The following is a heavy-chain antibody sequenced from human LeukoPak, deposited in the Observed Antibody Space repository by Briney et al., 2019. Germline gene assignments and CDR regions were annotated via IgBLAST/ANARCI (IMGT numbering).Heavy chain of an antibody. J-gene: IGHJ4*02. Sequence: GGSLRLSCAASGFTFSSYWMHWVRQAPGKGLVWVSRINSDGSSTSYADSAKGRFTISRDNSKNTLYLQMGSLRAEDMAVYYCARGRLVVTAMDYWGQGTLVTVSS. D-gene: IGHD2-21*02. CDR3: ARGRLVVTAMDY. V-gene: IGHV3-74*01. CDR2: INSDGSST. CDR1: GFTFSSYW.